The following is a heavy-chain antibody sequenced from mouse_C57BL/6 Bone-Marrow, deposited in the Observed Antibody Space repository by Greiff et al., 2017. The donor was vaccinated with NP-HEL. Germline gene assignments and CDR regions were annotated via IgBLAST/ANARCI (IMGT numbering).Heavy chain of an antibody. CDR2: ISYDGSN. CDR1: GYSITSGYY. J-gene: IGHJ1*03. Sequence: ESGPGLVKPSQSLSLTCSVTGYSITSGYYWTWIRQFPGNKLEWMGYISYDGSNNYNPSLKNRISITRDTSKNQFFLKLNSVTTEDTATYYCARRTTGTYFDVWGTGTTVTVSS. D-gene: IGHD4-1*02. CDR3: ARRTTGTYFDV. V-gene: IGHV3-6*01.